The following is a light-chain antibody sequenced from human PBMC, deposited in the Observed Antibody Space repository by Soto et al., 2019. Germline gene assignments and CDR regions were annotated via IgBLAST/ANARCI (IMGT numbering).Light chain of an antibody. CDR3: QQRSNWARYT. CDR2: DAS. V-gene: IGKV3-11*01. CDR1: QSVSSY. J-gene: IGKJ2*01. Sequence: EIVLTQSPATLSLSPGERATLSCRASQSVSSYLAWYQQKPGQAPRLLIYDASNRATGIAARFSGSGSGTDFTLTISSLEPEDFAVDYCQQRSNWARYTFGQGTKLEIK.